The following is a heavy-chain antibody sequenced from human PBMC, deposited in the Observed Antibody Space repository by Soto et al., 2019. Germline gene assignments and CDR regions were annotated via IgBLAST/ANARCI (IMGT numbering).Heavy chain of an antibody. Sequence: QPGGSLRLSCAASGFTFSSYAMSWVRQAPGEGLEWVSAISGSGGSTYYADSVKGRFTISRDNSKNTLYLQMNSLRAEDTAVYYCAKDQETYDFWSGSHRLDYWGQGTLVTV. J-gene: IGHJ4*02. CDR3: AKDQETYDFWSGSHRLDY. CDR1: GFTFSSYA. CDR2: ISGSGGST. V-gene: IGHV3-23*01. D-gene: IGHD3-3*01.